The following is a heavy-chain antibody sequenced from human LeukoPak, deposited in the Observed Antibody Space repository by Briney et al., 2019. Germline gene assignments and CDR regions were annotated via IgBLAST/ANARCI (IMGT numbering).Heavy chain of an antibody. CDR3: AREHGGEGSLVEDY. Sequence: GASVKVSCKASGYTFNSYGISWVRQAPGQGLEWMGWISAYNGNTNYAQKLQDRVTMTTDTSTSTAYMELRSLRSDDTAVYYCAREHGGEGSLVEDYWGQGTLVTVSS. D-gene: IGHD2-21*01. CDR1: GYTFNSYG. CDR2: ISAYNGNT. V-gene: IGHV1-18*01. J-gene: IGHJ4*02.